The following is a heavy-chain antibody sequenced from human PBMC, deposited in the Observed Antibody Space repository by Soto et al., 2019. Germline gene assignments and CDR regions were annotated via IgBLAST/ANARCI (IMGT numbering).Heavy chain of an antibody. CDR3: TRVPRNFYYNGMDV. CDR2: ISSSGSTK. V-gene: IGHV3-48*03. CDR1: GFTFSSYE. J-gene: IGHJ6*02. Sequence: LRLSCEGSGFTFSSYEMNWVRQAPGKGLEWVSYISSSGSTKNYADSVKGRFTISRDNVKNSLYLQMNSLRAEDTAVYYCTRVPRNFYYNGMDVWGQGTTVTVSS.